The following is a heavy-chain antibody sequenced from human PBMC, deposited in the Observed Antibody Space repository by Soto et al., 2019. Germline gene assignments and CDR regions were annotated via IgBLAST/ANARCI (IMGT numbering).Heavy chain of an antibody. CDR2: IYYSGST. CDR3: ARGGGGYDILTGYHPSDY. J-gene: IGHJ4*02. D-gene: IGHD3-9*01. V-gene: IGHV4-59*13. Sequence: SETLSLTCTVSGGSISSYYWSWIRQPPGKGLEWIGYIYYSGSTNYNPSLKSRVTISVDTSKNQFSLKLSSVTAADTAVYYCARGGGGYDILTGYHPSDYWGQGTLVTVSS. CDR1: GGSISSYY.